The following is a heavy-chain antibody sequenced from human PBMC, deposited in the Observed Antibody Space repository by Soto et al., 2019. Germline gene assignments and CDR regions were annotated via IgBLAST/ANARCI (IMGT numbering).Heavy chain of an antibody. CDR3: ARLWFGENYYFDY. D-gene: IGHD3-10*01. CDR1: GFTFTSYS. V-gene: IGHV3-23*01. CDR2: VNPGGYST. Sequence: EVQLLQSGGGLVQPGGSLRLSCAASGFTFTSYSMTWVRQTPGKGLEWVAAVNPGGYSTYYADSVKGRFTISRDNSNKTLYLQMNSLRAEDTAVYYCARLWFGENYYFDYWGQGTLVTVSS. J-gene: IGHJ4*02.